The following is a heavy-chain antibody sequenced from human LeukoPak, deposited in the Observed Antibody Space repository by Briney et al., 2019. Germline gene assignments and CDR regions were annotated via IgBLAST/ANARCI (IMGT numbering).Heavy chain of an antibody. CDR3: ARYSSGFRSIMIDY. CDR2: ISAYT. Sequence: ASVKVSCKASGYTFTSYGISWVRQAPGQGLEWMGWISAYTNYAQKLQGRVTMTTDTSTSTAYMELRSLRSDDTAVYYCARYSSGFRSIMIDYWGQGTLVTVSS. V-gene: IGHV1-18*01. D-gene: IGHD3-16*01. J-gene: IGHJ4*02. CDR1: GYTFTSYG.